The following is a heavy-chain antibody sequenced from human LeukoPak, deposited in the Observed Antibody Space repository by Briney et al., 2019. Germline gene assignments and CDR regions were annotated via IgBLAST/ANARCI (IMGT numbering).Heavy chain of an antibody. D-gene: IGHD3-10*01. CDR1: GFTFSSYW. CDR2: IKQDGSEK. Sequence: PGGSLRLSCAASGFTFSSYWMSWVRQAPGKGLEWVANIKQDGSEKYYVDSVKGRFTISRDNAKNSLYLQMNSLRAEDTAVYYCARDRGYYGSGSYEDYWGQGTLVTVSS. J-gene: IGHJ4*02. CDR3: ARDRGYYGSGSYEDY. V-gene: IGHV3-7*01.